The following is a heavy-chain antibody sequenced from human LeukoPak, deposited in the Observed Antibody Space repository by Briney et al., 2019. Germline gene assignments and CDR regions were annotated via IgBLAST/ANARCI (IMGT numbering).Heavy chain of an antibody. Sequence: SVKVSCKASGGTFSSYAISWVRQAPGQGLEWMGRIIPILGIANYAQKFQGRVTITADKSTSTAYMELSSLRSEDTAVYYCARSTVQAVAFDYWGQGTLVTVSS. CDR1: GGTFSSYA. J-gene: IGHJ4*02. V-gene: IGHV1-69*04. CDR3: ARSTVQAVAFDY. CDR2: IIPILGIA. D-gene: IGHD4-17*01.